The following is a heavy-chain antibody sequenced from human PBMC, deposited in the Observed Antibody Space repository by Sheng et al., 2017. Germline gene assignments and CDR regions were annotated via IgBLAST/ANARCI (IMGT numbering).Heavy chain of an antibody. CDR3: ARAGLTTVTKGWFDS. CDR2: IIPVFGTP. J-gene: IGHJ5*01. V-gene: IGHV1-69*05. D-gene: IGHD4-17*01. Sequence: QVQLVQSGPEVKKPGSSVKVSCKTSGDTFSIYPISWVRQAPGQGLEWMGGIIPVFGTPTYAQKFQGRFTITTDESTSTVYMELRDLTSEDTAVYYCARAGLTTVTKGWFDSWGQGTLVTVSS. CDR1: GDTFSIYP.